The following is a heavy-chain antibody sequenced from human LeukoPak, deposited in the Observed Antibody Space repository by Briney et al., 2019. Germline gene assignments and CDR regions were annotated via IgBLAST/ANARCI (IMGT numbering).Heavy chain of an antibody. Sequence: PGGSLRLSCTASGFTFSSSGMHWVRQAPGKGLEWVAVISYDGSNKYYIDSVKGRFTMSRDNSKNTLYLQMNSLRPEDTAVYYCAKDRNDTQKGLYYFDYWGQGTLVTVSS. CDR1: GFTFSSSG. D-gene: IGHD3-22*01. CDR2: ISYDGSNK. CDR3: AKDRNDTQKGLYYFDY. J-gene: IGHJ4*02. V-gene: IGHV3-30*18.